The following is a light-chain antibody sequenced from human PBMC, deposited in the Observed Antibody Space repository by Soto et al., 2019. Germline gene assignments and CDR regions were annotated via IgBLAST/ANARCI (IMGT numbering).Light chain of an antibody. CDR3: QECNGRSS. J-gene: IGKJ1*01. Sequence: RVTTQSPATLSVSPGERATLSCRASQNVAGDLAWYQQKPGQAPRLLLYRTSTRATGIPARFSGSGSGTAFTLTISRLQSEDFAVYSCQECNGRSSFGQGTKVEIK. V-gene: IGKV3-15*01. CDR1: QNVAGD. CDR2: RTS.